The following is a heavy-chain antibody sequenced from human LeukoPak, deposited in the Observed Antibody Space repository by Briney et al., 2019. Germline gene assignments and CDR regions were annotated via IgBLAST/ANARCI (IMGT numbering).Heavy chain of an antibody. CDR1: GFTFSSYE. Sequence: GGSLRLSCAASGFTFSSYEMNWVRQAPGKGLEWVSYISNSGSPIYYADSVKGRFTISRDNAKNSLSLQMSTLRAEDTAVYYCARGGSGASWGQGTLVTVSS. V-gene: IGHV3-48*03. CDR3: ARGGSGAS. J-gene: IGHJ5*02. D-gene: IGHD3-10*01. CDR2: ISNSGSPI.